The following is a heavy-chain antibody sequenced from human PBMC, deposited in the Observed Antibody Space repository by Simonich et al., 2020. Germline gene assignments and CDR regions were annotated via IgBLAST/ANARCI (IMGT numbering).Heavy chain of an antibody. CDR1: GGSFSDYY. CDR3: ARHLQLGPFDY. Sequence: QVQLQQWGAGLLKPSETLSLTCAVYGGSFSDYYWSWIRQPPGKGLEWIGKINHSGSTNYNPSLKSRVTISVDTSKNQFSLKLSSVTAADTAVYYCARHLQLGPFDYWGQGTLVTVSS. D-gene: IGHD1-1*01. J-gene: IGHJ4*02. CDR2: INHSGST. V-gene: IGHV4-34*01.